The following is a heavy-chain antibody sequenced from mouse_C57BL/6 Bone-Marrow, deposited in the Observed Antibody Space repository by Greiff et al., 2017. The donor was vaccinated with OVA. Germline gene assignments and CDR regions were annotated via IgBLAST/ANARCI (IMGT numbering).Heavy chain of an antibody. CDR2: ISSGSSTI. V-gene: IGHV5-17*01. J-gene: IGHJ4*01. CDR3: ARGIDSNLYYYAMDY. CDR1: GFTFSDYG. D-gene: IGHD2-5*01. Sequence: DVKLVESGGGLVKPGGSLKLSCAASGFTFSDYGMHWVRQAPEKGLEWVAYISSGSSTIYYADTVKGRFTISRDNAKNTLFLQMTSLRSEDTAMYYCARGIDSNLYYYAMDYWGQGTSVTVSS.